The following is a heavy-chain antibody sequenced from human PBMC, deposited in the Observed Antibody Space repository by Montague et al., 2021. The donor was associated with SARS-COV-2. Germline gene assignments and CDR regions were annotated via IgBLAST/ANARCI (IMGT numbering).Heavy chain of an antibody. J-gene: IGHJ4*02. CDR3: ARDPNWGAH. CDR2: IKPDGSDT. D-gene: IGHD7-27*01. CDR1: GFSFSTFW. Sequence: SLRLSCAASGFSFSTFWMAWVRQAPGKGLEWVASIKPDGSDTYYVESVKGRFTISRDNARNSLYLQLNNLRAEDTAVYYCARDPNWGAHWGQGNLVTVSS. V-gene: IGHV3-7*05.